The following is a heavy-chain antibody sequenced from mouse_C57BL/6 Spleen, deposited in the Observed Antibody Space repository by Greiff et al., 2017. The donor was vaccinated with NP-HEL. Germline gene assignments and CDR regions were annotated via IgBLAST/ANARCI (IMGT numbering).Heavy chain of an antibody. J-gene: IGHJ2*01. D-gene: IGHD6-2*01. Sequence: QVQLQQPGAELVKPGASVKLSCKASGYTFTSYWMQWVKQRPGQGLEWIGEIDPSDSYTNYNQKFKGKATLTVDPSSSTAYMQLSSLTSEDSAVYYCARRRVSAYFDYWGQGTTLTVSS. CDR3: ARRRVSAYFDY. V-gene: IGHV1-50*01. CDR1: GYTFTSYW. CDR2: IDPSDSYT.